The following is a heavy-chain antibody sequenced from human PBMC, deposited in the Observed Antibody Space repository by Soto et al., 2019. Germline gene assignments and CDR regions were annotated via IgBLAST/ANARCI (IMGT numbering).Heavy chain of an antibody. D-gene: IGHD1-1*01. V-gene: IGHV1-69*01. CDR2: IIPVFGTT. CDR3: SIINSYGRGDF. J-gene: IGHJ4*02. CDR1: GGTINSYT. Sequence: QVQLVQSGAEVKNPGSSVRVSCKASGGTINSYTISWVRQATGQGLEWMGGIIPVFGTTDYAQKFQGRVTMNADQSTGTAYLDLFSLRSEDTAIYYCSIINSYGRGDFWGQGTLVTVSS.